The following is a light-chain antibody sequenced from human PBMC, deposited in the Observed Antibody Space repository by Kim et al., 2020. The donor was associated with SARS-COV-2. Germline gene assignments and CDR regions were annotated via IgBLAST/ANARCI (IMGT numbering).Light chain of an antibody. V-gene: IGLV4-69*01. Sequence: QLVLTQSPSASASLGASVELTCTLSSGHSSYAIAWHQQQPEKGPRYLMKLNSDGSHSKGDGIPDRFSGSSSGAERYLTISSLQSEDEADYYCQTWGTGIRVFGGGTQLTVL. J-gene: IGLJ3*02. CDR2: LNSDGSH. CDR3: QTWGTGIRV. CDR1: SGHSSYA.